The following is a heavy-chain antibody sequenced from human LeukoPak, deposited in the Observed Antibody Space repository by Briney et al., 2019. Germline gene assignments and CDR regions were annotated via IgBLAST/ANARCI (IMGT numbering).Heavy chain of an antibody. Sequence: GGSLRLSCAASGFTFSSYWMSWVRQAPGKGLEWVANIKQDGSEKYYVDSVKGRFTISRDNAKNSLYLQMNSLRAEDTAVYYCARETYYYGSGESPYYYYMDVWGKGTTVTVSS. CDR2: IKQDGSEK. D-gene: IGHD3-10*01. J-gene: IGHJ6*03. CDR3: ARETYYYGSGESPYYYYMDV. V-gene: IGHV3-7*01. CDR1: GFTFSSYW.